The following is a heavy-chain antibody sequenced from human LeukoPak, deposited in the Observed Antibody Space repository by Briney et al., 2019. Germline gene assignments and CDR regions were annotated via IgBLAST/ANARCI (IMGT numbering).Heavy chain of an antibody. CDR2: INPNSGGT. J-gene: IGHJ4*02. D-gene: IGHD3-22*01. V-gene: IGHV1-2*02. Sequence: ASVKVSCKASGYTFTGHYRHWVRQAPGQGLERMGWINPNSGGTNYAQKFQGRVTMTRDTSISTAYMELSRLRSDDTAMYYCARSSSYSPYYFDSWGQGTPVTVSS. CDR1: GYTFTGHY. CDR3: ARSSSYSPYYFDS.